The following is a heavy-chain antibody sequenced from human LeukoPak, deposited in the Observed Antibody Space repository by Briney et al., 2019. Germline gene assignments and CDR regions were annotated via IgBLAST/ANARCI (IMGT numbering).Heavy chain of an antibody. J-gene: IGHJ4*02. CDR1: GFTFSSYA. CDR3: AKGGEGSGSYFPLYFDY. D-gene: IGHD3-10*01. V-gene: IGHV3-23*01. Sequence: QPGGSLRLSCAASGFTFSSYAMSWVRQAPGKGLEWVSAISGSGGSTYYADSVKGRFTISRDNSKNTLYLQMNSLRAEDTAVYYCAKGGEGSGSYFPLYFDYWGQGTLVTVSS. CDR2: ISGSGGST.